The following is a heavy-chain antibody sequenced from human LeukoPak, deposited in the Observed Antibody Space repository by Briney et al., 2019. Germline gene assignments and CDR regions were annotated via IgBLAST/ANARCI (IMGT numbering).Heavy chain of an antibody. D-gene: IGHD3-10*01. V-gene: IGHV5-51*01. Sequence: GESLKISCKGSGYSFTSYWIGWVLQMPGKGLEWMVIIYPGDSDVRYSPSFQGQVTISADKSVTTAYLQWSSLKASDTAMYYCARQGSSNYDYWGQGTLVTVSS. CDR2: IYPGDSDV. CDR3: ARQGSSNYDY. J-gene: IGHJ4*02. CDR1: GYSFTSYW.